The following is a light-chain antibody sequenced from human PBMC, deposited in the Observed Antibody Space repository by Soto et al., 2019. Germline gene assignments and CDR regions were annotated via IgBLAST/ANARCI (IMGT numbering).Light chain of an antibody. CDR3: QQYNSHDDIA. CDR1: QSITSW. Sequence: DIQITQSPSTLSASVGDRVTITCRASQSITSWLAWYQQKPGKAPNLLIYDASSLQSGVPSRFSGSGSGTEFTLTISSLQPDDSATCYCQQYNSHDDIAFGRGTKVEIK. J-gene: IGKJ4*01. CDR2: DAS. V-gene: IGKV1-5*01.